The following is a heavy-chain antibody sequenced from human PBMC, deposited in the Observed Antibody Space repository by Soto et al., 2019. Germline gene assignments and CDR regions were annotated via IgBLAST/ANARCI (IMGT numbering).Heavy chain of an antibody. CDR3: ARGQRFSDWFDP. CDR1: GGAIGSHY. J-gene: IGHJ5*02. Sequence: SETLSLTCTISGGAIGSHYWTWIRQPAGKGLEWIGRIYSSGSTQYNPSLQSRVTMSLDTSKNQFSLRLESVTAADTAVYYCARGQRFSDWFDPWGQGTSVTVS. D-gene: IGHD3-3*01. V-gene: IGHV4-4*07. CDR2: IYSSGST.